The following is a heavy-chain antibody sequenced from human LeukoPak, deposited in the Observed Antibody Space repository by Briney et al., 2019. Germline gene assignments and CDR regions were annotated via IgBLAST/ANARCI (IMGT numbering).Heavy chain of an antibody. CDR3: AKWAGVYDYDSSGYLSGFDY. D-gene: IGHD3-22*01. CDR1: EFTFSSYG. V-gene: IGHV3-30*18. CDR2: ISYDGSNK. Sequence: GRSLRLSCAASEFTFSSYGMHWVRQAPGKGLEWVAVISYDGSNKYYADSVKGRFTISRDNSKNTLYLQMNSLRAEDTAVFYCAKWAGVYDYDSSGYLSGFDYWGQGTLVTVSS. J-gene: IGHJ4*02.